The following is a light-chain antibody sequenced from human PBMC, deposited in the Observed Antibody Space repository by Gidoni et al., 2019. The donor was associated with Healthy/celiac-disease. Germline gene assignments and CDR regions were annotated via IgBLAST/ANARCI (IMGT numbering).Light chain of an antibody. Sequence: EIVMTQSPATLSVSPGERATLSCRASQSVSSNLAWYQQKPGQAPRLLIYGASTRATGIPARFSGSGSGTEFTLTISSLQSEDFAVYYCQQYNNWPPDGTFGQXTKVEIK. CDR3: QQYNNWPPDGT. J-gene: IGKJ1*01. CDR1: QSVSSN. V-gene: IGKV3-15*01. CDR2: GAS.